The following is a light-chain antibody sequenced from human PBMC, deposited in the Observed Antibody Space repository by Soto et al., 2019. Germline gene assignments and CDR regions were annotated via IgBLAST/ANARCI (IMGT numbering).Light chain of an antibody. CDR3: SSYVGSNNYV. CDR1: RSDVGGYNY. Sequence: QSVLTQTPSASGSLGQSVTISCTGTRSDVGGYNYVSWYQQHPGRAPKLMIFEVSKRPSGVPDRFSGSQSGNAASLTVSGLQADDEADYYCSSYVGSNNYVFGTGTKLTVL. V-gene: IGLV2-8*01. CDR2: EVS. J-gene: IGLJ1*01.